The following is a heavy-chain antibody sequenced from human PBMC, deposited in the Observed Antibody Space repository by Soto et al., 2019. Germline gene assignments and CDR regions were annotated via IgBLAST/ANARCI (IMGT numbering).Heavy chain of an antibody. Sequence: GGSLRLSCAASGFTFSSYAMSWVRQAPGKGLERVSAISGSGGSTYYADSVKGRFTISRDNSKNTLYLQMNSLRAEDTAVYYCAKFLTLDYWYFDLWGRGTLVTVSS. CDR1: GFTFSSYA. D-gene: IGHD7-27*01. CDR3: AKFLTLDYWYFDL. CDR2: ISGSGGST. V-gene: IGHV3-23*01. J-gene: IGHJ2*01.